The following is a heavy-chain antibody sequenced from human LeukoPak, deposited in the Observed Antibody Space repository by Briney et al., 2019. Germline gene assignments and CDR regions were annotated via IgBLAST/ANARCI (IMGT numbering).Heavy chain of an antibody. V-gene: IGHV1-2*02. CDR3: ARDLAYGPAVLTGRFDP. Sequence: GASVKVSCKASGYTFTGYYMHWVRQAPGQGLEWMGWINPNSGGTNYAQKFQGRVTMTRDTSISTAYMELSRLRSDDTAVYYCARDLAYGPAVLTGRFDPWGQGTLVTVSS. J-gene: IGHJ5*02. CDR1: GYTFTGYY. CDR2: INPNSGGT. D-gene: IGHD2-8*01.